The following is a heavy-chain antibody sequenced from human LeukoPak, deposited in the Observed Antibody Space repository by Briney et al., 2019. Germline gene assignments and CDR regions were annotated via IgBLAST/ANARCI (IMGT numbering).Heavy chain of an antibody. CDR1: DYSISSAYY. Sequence: SETLSLTCTVSDYSISSAYYWGWIRQPPGKGLEWIGSIYHSGSTYYNPSLKSRVTISLDTSKNQFSLELSSVTAADTAVFYCARDVQYYFDYWGQGTLVTVSS. J-gene: IGHJ4*02. CDR2: IYHSGST. CDR3: ARDVQYYFDY. V-gene: IGHV4-38-2*02.